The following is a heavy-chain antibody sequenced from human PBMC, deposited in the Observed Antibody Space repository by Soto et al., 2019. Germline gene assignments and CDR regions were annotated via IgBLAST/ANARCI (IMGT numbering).Heavy chain of an antibody. CDR2: IIPIFGTA. CDR1: GGTFSSYA. V-gene: IGHV1-69*06. Sequence: VASVKVSCKASGGTFSSYAISWVRQAPGQGLEWMGGIIPIFGTANYAQKFQGRVTITADKSTSTAYMELSSLRAEDTAVYYCARAPSGSYYGSYYHYYGMGVWGQGTTVTVSS. J-gene: IGHJ6*02. CDR3: ARAPSGSYYGSYYHYYGMGV. D-gene: IGHD1-26*01.